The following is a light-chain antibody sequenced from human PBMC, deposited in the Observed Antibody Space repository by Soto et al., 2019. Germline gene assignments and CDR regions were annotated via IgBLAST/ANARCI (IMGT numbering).Light chain of an antibody. Sequence: DIQLTQSPSSLYASVGDRITITCRSSQSISRYLNWYQQRPGTAPKVLIFGANSLQSGVPARFSGSGSGTEFPLTISSLQPEDFATYYCQQNYDTPWTFGHGTKVEFK. CDR2: GAN. V-gene: IGKV1-39*01. J-gene: IGKJ1*01. CDR1: QSISRY. CDR3: QQNYDTPWT.